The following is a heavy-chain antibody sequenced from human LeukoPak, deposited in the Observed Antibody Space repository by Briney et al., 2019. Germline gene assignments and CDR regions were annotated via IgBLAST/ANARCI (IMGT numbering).Heavy chain of an antibody. CDR2: ISSSSSYI. V-gene: IGHV3-21*01. Sequence: GGSLRLSCAASGFTFSSYSMNWVRQPPGKGLEWVSSISSSSSYIYYADSVKGRFTISRDNAKNSLYLQMNSLRAEDTAVYYCAGSIVVVPAATFDPWGQGTLVTVSS. J-gene: IGHJ5*02. D-gene: IGHD2-2*01. CDR1: GFTFSSYS. CDR3: AGSIVVVPAATFDP.